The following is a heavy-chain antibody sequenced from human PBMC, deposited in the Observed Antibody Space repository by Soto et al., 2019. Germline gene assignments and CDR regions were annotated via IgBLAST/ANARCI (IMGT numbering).Heavy chain of an antibody. D-gene: IGHD2-2*01. Sequence: GASVKVSCKASGYTFTGYYMHWVRQAPGQGLEWMGWINPNSGGTNYAQKFQGRVTMTRDTSISTAYMELSRLRSDDTAVYYCARDVGGRCSSTSSYLTYRNWFDPWGQGTLVTVSS. J-gene: IGHJ5*02. CDR2: INPNSGGT. CDR1: GYTFTGYY. CDR3: ARDVGGRCSSTSSYLTYRNWFDP. V-gene: IGHV1-2*02.